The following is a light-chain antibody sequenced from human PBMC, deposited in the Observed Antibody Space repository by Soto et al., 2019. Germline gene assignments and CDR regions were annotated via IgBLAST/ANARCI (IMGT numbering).Light chain of an antibody. J-gene: IGKJ1*01. V-gene: IGKV3-20*01. CDR3: QQYASTPPT. CDR2: GAS. Sequence: EIVLTQSPGALSLSPGERATLSCRASQSVSNNYLAWYQQKPGQSPRLLIYGASNRATGIPDRFSGSGSGTDFTLTISRLEPEDFAVYYCQQYASTPPTFGQGTKVDIK. CDR1: QSVSNNY.